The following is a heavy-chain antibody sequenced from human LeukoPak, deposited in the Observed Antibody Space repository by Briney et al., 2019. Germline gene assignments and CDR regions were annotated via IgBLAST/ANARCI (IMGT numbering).Heavy chain of an antibody. CDR1: GFTFSSYS. CDR3: ASISDGSGWPMDAFDI. CDR2: ISSSSSYI. Sequence: GGSLRLSCAASGFTFSSYSMNWVRQAPGKGLEWVPSISSSSSYIYYADSVKGRFTISRDNAKNSLYLQMNSLRAEDTAVYYCASISDGSGWPMDAFDIWGQGTMVTVSS. J-gene: IGHJ3*02. D-gene: IGHD6-19*01. V-gene: IGHV3-21*01.